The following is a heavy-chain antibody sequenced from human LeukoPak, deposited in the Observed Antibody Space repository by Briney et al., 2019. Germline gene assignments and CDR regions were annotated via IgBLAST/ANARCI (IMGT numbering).Heavy chain of an antibody. CDR1: GFTFDDYG. CDR3: AAHSGYASSNFDH. Sequence: GGSLRLSCAASGFTFDDYGMSWVRQAPGKGLEWVSGINWSGGSTGYADSVKGRFTISKDNAKNSLYLQMNSLRAEDTALYHCAAHSGYASSNFDHWGQGALVTVSS. D-gene: IGHD5-12*01. CDR2: INWSGGST. V-gene: IGHV3-20*01. J-gene: IGHJ4*02.